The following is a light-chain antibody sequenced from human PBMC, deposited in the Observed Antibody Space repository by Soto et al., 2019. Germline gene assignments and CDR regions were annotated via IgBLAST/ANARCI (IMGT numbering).Light chain of an antibody. Sequence: DIQMTQSPSSLSASVEDRVIITCRASQDISNYLNWYQQKPGKAPKLLIYDASNLETGVPSRFSGSGSGTDFTFTISSLQPEDIATYYCQQYDNLPFFGGGTKVDIK. V-gene: IGKV1-33*01. J-gene: IGKJ4*01. CDR1: QDISNY. CDR2: DAS. CDR3: QQYDNLPF.